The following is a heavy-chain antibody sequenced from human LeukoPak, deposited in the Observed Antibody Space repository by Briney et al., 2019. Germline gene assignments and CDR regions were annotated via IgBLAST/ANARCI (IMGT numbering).Heavy chain of an antibody. D-gene: IGHD1-1*01. CDR1: RCSVRDFW. V-gene: IGHV3-7*01. CDR3: VRGGWELDY. J-gene: IGHJ4*02. Sequence: GGSPRLSSAQSRCSVRDFWMAWVRHAPGTGREWVAHIKENRTADYYVESVKGRFSISKDDGKNSLHLQMNSLRVEDTAVYYCVRGGWELDYWGQGTLVTVSS. CDR2: IKENRTAD.